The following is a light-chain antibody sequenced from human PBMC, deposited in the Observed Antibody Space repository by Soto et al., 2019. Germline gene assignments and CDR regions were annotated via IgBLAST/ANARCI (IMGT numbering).Light chain of an antibody. CDR1: QSVGSSY. V-gene: IGKV3-20*01. CDR3: QQFDTSPFT. CDR2: GAS. J-gene: IGKJ4*01. Sequence: EIVLTQSPGTLSSSPGERATLSCRASQSVGSSYLAWYQQKPGQAPRLLIYGASSRATGIPDRFSGSGSGTDFTLTISRLEPEDFAVYYCQQFDTSPFTFGGGTKVEIK.